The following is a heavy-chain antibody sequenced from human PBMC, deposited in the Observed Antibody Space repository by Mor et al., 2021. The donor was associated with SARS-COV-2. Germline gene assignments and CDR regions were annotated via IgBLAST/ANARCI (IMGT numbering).Heavy chain of an antibody. CDR2: INDGGDGT. CDR3: ANLGILQPKEVFDI. J-gene: IGHJ3*02. D-gene: IGHD1-26*01. V-gene: IGHV3-23*01. Sequence: GLEWVSAINDGGDGTYYADSVKGRFTISRDNSKNTLYLQMSDLRAEDTAVYYCANLGILQPKEVFDIWGQGT.